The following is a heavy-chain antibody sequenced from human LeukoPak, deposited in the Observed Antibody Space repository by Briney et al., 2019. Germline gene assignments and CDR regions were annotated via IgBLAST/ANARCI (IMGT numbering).Heavy chain of an antibody. CDR2: IKQDGSEK. CDR3: ATIGFLDWLLFGNLGYYFDY. CDR1: GFTFSSYW. J-gene: IGHJ4*02. D-gene: IGHD3-3*01. V-gene: IGHV3-7*01. Sequence: GGSLRLSCAASGFTFSSYWMSWVRQAPGKGLEWVANIKQDGSEKYYVDSVKGRFTISRDNAKNSLYLQMNSLRAEDTAVYYCATIGFLDWLLFGNLGYYFDYWGQGTLVTVSS.